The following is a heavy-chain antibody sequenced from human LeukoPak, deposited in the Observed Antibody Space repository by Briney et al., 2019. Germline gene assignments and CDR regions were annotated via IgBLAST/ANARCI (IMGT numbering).Heavy chain of an antibody. CDR1: GFTFSSYS. V-gene: IGHV3-21*01. Sequence: GGSLRLSCAASGFTFSSYSMNWVRQAPGKGLEWVPSISSSSSYIYYADSVKGRFTISRDNAKNSLYLQMNSLRAEDTAVYYCARGGYSGYDTAQPLYYSDYWGQGTLVTVSS. CDR3: ARGGYSGYDTAQPLYYSDY. D-gene: IGHD5-12*01. J-gene: IGHJ4*02. CDR2: ISSSSSYI.